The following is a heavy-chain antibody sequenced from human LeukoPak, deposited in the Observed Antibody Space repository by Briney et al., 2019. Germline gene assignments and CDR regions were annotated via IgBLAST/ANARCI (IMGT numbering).Heavy chain of an antibody. Sequence: GGSLRLSCVASGFTFNKYGVHWVRQAPGKGLDWVAVIWYDGRNEYYADSVKGRLAISRDNDKNTVNLQMNSLRAEDTAVYYCARDGSGLAVRGWFDFWGQGTLVTVSS. CDR3: ARDGSGLAVRGWFDF. D-gene: IGHD3-10*01. J-gene: IGHJ5*01. CDR2: IWYDGRNE. V-gene: IGHV3-33*01. CDR1: GFTFNKYG.